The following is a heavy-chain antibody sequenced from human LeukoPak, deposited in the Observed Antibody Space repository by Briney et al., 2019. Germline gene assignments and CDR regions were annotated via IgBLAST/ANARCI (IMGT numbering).Heavy chain of an antibody. D-gene: IGHD6-19*01. Sequence: SETLSLTCNVSGYALSSVYYWGWIRQPPGKGLEWIGSRFHSERGTIYYNPSLESRVTISIDMSKNQFSVHLKSVTAADTAMYFCARTVAIGYFDSWGQGILVTVSS. CDR1: GYALSSVYY. CDR2: RFHSERGTI. V-gene: IGHV4-38-2*02. J-gene: IGHJ4*02. CDR3: ARTVAIGYFDS.